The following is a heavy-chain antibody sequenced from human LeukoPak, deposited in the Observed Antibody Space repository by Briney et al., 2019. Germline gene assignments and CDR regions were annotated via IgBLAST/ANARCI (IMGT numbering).Heavy chain of an antibody. CDR3: AKAGYYYDSSGYWYYMDV. CDR1: GFTFSSYG. V-gene: IGHV3-33*06. Sequence: PGGSPRLSCAASGFTFSSYGMHWVRQAPGKGLEWVAVIWYDGSDKYYADSVKGRFTISRDNSKNTLYLQMNSLRAEDTAVYYCAKAGYYYDSSGYWYYMDVWGKGTTVTVSS. CDR2: IWYDGSDK. J-gene: IGHJ6*03. D-gene: IGHD3-22*01.